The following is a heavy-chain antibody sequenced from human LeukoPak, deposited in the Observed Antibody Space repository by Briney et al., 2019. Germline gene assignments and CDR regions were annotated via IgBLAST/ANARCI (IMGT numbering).Heavy chain of an antibody. J-gene: IGHJ4*02. D-gene: IGHD3-10*01. CDR1: GGTFSSYA. V-gene: IGHV1-69*04. CDR3: ASEITMVRGVIIDDY. Sequence: SVKVSCKASGGTFSSYAICWVRQAPGQGLEWMGRIIPILGIANYAQKFQGRVTITADKSTSTAYMELSSLRSEDTAVYYCASEITMVRGVIIDDYWGQGTLVTVSS. CDR2: IIPILGIA.